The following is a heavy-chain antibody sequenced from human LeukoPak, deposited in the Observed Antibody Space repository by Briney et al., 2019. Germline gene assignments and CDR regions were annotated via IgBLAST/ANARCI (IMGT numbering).Heavy chain of an antibody. Sequence: SETLSLTCTVSGGSISSYHWSWIRQPPGKGLEWIGYIYYSGSTNYNPSLKSRVTISVDTSKNQFSLKLSSVTAADTAVYYCARGNWNSDAFDIWGQGTMVTVSS. V-gene: IGHV4-59*01. D-gene: IGHD1-7*01. CDR3: ARGNWNSDAFDI. J-gene: IGHJ3*02. CDR1: GGSISSYH. CDR2: IYYSGST.